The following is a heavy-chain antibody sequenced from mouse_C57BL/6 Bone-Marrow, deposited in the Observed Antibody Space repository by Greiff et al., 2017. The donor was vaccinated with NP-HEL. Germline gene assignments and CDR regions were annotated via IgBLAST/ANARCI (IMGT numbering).Heavy chain of an antibody. J-gene: IGHJ3*01. CDR1: GFSLSTFGMG. D-gene: IGHD1-1*01. V-gene: IGHV8-8*01. CDR2: TWWDDAK. CDR3: ARIRNYYGRSYAY. Sequence: QVTLKESGPGILQPSQTLSLTCSSSGFSLSTFGMGVGWIRHPTGQGLEWLAHTWWDDAKYYNPALKSRLITSKDTSKNQVFLKMANVDTADTATYYCARIRNYYGRSYAYWGQGTLVTVSA.